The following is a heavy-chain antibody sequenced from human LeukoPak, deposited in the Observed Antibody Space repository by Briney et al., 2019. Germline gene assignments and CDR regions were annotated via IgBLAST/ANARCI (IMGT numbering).Heavy chain of an antibody. V-gene: IGHV3-74*01. D-gene: IGHD6-13*01. CDR3: ARSIFAAARIDP. J-gene: IGHJ5*02. CDR1: GFTFTNNW. Sequence: GGSLRLSCVASGFTFTNNWMHWVREVPGKGLVWVSRINGEGSATTSADSLKGRFTISRDNAKNTLFLQMNSLRVEATAVYYCARSIFAAARIDPWGQGTLVTVAS. CDR2: INGEGSAT.